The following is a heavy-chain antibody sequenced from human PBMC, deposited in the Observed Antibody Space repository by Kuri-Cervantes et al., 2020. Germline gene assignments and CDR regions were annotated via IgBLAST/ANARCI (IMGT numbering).Heavy chain of an antibody. Sequence: SETLSLTCAISGDSVSSNSAAWNWIRQSPSRGLEWLGRIYYRSKWYNDYAVSVKSRITINPDTSKNQFSPQLNSVTPEDTAVYYCARTPNTVTYYYYYGMDVWGQGTTVTVSS. CDR2: IYYRSKWYN. V-gene: IGHV6-1*01. J-gene: IGHJ6*02. CDR3: ARTPNTVTYYYYYGMDV. CDR1: GDSVSSNSAA. D-gene: IGHD4-17*01.